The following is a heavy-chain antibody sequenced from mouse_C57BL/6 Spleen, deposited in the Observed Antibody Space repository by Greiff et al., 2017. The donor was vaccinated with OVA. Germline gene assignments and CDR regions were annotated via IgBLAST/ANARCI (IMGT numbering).Heavy chain of an antibody. V-gene: IGHV1-69*01. CDR2: IDPSDSYT. J-gene: IGHJ1*03. CDR1: GYTFTSYW. Sequence: VQLQQPGAELVMPGASVKLSCKASGYTFTSYWMHWVKQRPGQGLEWIGEIDPSDSYTNYNQKFKGKSTLTVDKSSSTAYMQLSSLTSEDSAVYYCASLYYTSWYFDVWGTGTTVTVSS. CDR3: ASLYYTSWYFDV. D-gene: IGHD2-1*01.